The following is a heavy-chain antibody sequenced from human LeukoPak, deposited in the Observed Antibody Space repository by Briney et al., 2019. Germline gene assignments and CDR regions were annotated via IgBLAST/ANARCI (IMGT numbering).Heavy chain of an antibody. Sequence: SETLSLTCTVSGYSISSGYYWGWIRQPPGKGLEWIGSIYHSGSTYYNPSLKSRVTISVDTSKNQFSLKLSSVTAADTAVYYCARDPVRSSGPWYFDYWGQGTLVTVSS. J-gene: IGHJ4*02. D-gene: IGHD3-22*01. V-gene: IGHV4-38-2*02. CDR3: ARDPVRSSGPWYFDY. CDR2: IYHSGST. CDR1: GYSISSGYY.